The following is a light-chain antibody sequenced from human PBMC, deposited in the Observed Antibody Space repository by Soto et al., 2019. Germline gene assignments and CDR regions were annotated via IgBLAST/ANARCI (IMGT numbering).Light chain of an antibody. Sequence: DIQMTQSPSSLSAYVGDRVTITCRASESISNRLNWYQQQPGKAPKLLIHTATTLQSGVPSRFSGSGSGTDFTLSINSLQPEDFATYYCQQSYTKSITFGPGTKVDIK. V-gene: IGKV1-39*01. CDR1: ESISNR. J-gene: IGKJ3*01. CDR2: TAT. CDR3: QQSYTKSIT.